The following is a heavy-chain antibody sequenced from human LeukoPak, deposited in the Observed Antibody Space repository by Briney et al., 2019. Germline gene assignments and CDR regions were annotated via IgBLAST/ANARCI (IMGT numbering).Heavy chain of an antibody. D-gene: IGHD3-3*01. CDR2: ISGSGGST. Sequence: GRSLRLSCAASGFTFSSYGMHWVRQAPGKGLEWVSAISGSGGSTYYADSVKGRFTISRDNSKNTLYLQMNSLRAEDTAVYYCAKSLTTWPKFPFDYWGQGTLVTVSS. J-gene: IGHJ4*02. CDR3: AKSLTTWPKFPFDY. V-gene: IGHV3-23*01. CDR1: GFTFSSYG.